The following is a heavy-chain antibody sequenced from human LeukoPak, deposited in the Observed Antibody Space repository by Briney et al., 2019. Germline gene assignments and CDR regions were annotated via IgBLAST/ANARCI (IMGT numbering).Heavy chain of an antibody. V-gene: IGHV3-30*02. Sequence: GGSLRLSCAASGFTFSSYGMHWVRQAPGKGLEWVAFIRYDGSNKYYADSVKGRFTISRDNSKNTLYLQMNSLRAEDTAVYYCAKSLAAVASYYYYYYMDVWGKGTTVTISS. CDR3: AKSLAAVASYYYYYYMDV. CDR1: GFTFSSYG. D-gene: IGHD6-19*01. CDR2: IRYDGSNK. J-gene: IGHJ6*03.